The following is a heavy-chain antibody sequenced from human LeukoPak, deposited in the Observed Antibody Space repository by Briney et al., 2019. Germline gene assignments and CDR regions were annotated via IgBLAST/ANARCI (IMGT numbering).Heavy chain of an antibody. V-gene: IGHV3-53*01. Sequence: GGSLRLSCAASGFTVSSSYMSWVRQAPGKGLEWVSVIYRGGSAHYTDSVKDRFTLSRDNSMNTLYLQMNSLRAEDTAVYYCARDHYDSSGYYHDYWGQGTLVTVSS. CDR2: IYRGGSA. D-gene: IGHD3-22*01. CDR3: ARDHYDSSGYYHDY. J-gene: IGHJ4*02. CDR1: GFTVSSSY.